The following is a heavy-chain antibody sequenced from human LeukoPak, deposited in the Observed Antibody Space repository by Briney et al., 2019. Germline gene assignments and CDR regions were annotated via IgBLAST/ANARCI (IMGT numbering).Heavy chain of an antibody. CDR2: ISGTSRFL. CDR3: ARDQANYYETSGTYGDYFDS. CDR1: GFSLGGYA. D-gene: IGHD3-22*01. J-gene: IGHJ4*02. V-gene: IGHV3-21*05. Sequence: GGSLRLSCAASGFSLGGYAMNWVRQAPGKGLEWISYISGTSRFLYYADSVKGRFTISRDNAKNSLYLHMNSLRAEDTAVYFCARDQANYYETSGTYGDYFDSWGQGTLLPSPQ.